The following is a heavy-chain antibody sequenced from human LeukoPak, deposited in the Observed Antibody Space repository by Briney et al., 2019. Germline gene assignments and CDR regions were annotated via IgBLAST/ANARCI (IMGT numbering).Heavy chain of an antibody. J-gene: IGHJ3*02. Sequence: GGSLRLSCAASGFTFSSYSMNWVRQAPGKGLEWVSYISSSSSTIYYADSVKGRFTISRDNAKNSLYLQMNSLRAEDTAVYYCARDGDYDIWTGFLNGDAFDIWGQGTMVTVSS. CDR2: ISSSSSTI. CDR1: GFTFSSYS. CDR3: ARDGDYDIWTGFLNGDAFDI. D-gene: IGHD3-9*01. V-gene: IGHV3-48*01.